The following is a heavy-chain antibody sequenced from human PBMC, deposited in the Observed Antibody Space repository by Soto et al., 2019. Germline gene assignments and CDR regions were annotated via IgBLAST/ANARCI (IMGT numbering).Heavy chain of an antibody. V-gene: IGHV1-18*04. Sequence: ASVKVSCKASGYTFTSYGISWVRQAPGQGLEWMGWISAYNGNTNYAQKLQGRVTMTTDTSTSTAYMELRSLRSDDTAVYYCARKTYYDILTGRYYFDYWGQGTLVTVSS. J-gene: IGHJ4*02. D-gene: IGHD3-9*01. CDR2: ISAYNGNT. CDR1: GYTFTSYG. CDR3: ARKTYYDILTGRYYFDY.